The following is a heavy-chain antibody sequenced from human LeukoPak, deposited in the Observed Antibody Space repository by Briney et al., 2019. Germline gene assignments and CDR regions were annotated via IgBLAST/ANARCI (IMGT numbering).Heavy chain of an antibody. J-gene: IGHJ4*02. V-gene: IGHV3-30*18. CDR1: GFTFSSYG. CDR2: ISYDGSNK. Sequence: GGSLRLSCAASGFTFSSYGMHWVRQAPGKGLEWVAVISYDGSNKYYADSVKGRFTISRDNSKNTLYLQMNSLRAEDTAVYYCAKDTSRYYFDYWGQGTLVTVSS. D-gene: IGHD3-16*01. CDR3: AKDTSRYYFDY.